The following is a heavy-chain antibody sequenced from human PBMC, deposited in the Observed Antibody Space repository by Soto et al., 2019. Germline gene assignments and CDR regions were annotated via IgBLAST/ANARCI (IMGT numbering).Heavy chain of an antibody. J-gene: IGHJ4*02. V-gene: IGHV2-26*01. CDR2: IFSNDEK. Sequence: SGPTLVNPTQTLTLTCTFSGFSLSTSGVGVGWIRQPPGKALEWLAHIFSNDEKSYSTSLKSRLTISKDTSKSQVVLTMTNMDPVDTATYYCARIKSPDYCSGGSCYFHFADYWGQGTLVTVSS. CDR3: ARIKSPDYCSGGSCYFHFADY. CDR1: GFSLSTSGVG. D-gene: IGHD2-15*01.